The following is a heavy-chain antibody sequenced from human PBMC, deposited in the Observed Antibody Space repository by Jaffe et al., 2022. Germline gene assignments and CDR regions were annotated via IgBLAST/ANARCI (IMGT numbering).Heavy chain of an antibody. CDR3: ARSNGLGGYFDY. J-gene: IGHJ4*02. CDR2: NNPSGGGA. CDR1: GYTFTRYY. V-gene: IGHV1-46*03. D-gene: IGHD3-16*01. Sequence: QVQLAQSGTEMKKPGASVKVSCKTSGYTFTRYYMHWVRQAPGQGLEWMAINNPSGGGASYAQRFQGRVTMTSDTSTSTVYMELSSLRSEDTAVYYCARSNGLGGYFDYWGQGTLLTVSS.